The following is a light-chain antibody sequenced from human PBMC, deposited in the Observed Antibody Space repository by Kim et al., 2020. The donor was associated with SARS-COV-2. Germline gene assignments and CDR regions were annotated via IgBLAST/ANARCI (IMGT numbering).Light chain of an antibody. CDR3: QAWDSSLWV. CDR1: KLGDKY. CDR2: QDS. Sequence: SYELTQPPSVSVSPGQTASITCSGDKLGDKYACXYQQKPGQSPVLVIYQDSKRPSGIPERFSGSNSGNTATLTISGTQAMDEADYYCQAWDSSLWVFGGG. J-gene: IGLJ3*02. V-gene: IGLV3-1*01.